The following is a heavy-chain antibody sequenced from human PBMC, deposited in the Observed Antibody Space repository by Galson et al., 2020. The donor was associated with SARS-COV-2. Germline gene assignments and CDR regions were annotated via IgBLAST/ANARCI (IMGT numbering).Heavy chain of an antibody. D-gene: IGHD2-15*01. V-gene: IGHV4-4*07. J-gene: IGHJ6*02. CDR2: VYSSGST. CDR1: GDSITYSY. CDR3: ARGMGLVNGYFHYAMDV. Sequence: ETSETLSLTCTVSGDSITYSYWNWIRQPAGKGLEWIGRVYSSGSTNYNPSLKSRVTMSVDTSKNKFSLKLSSVTAADTAVYYCARGMGLVNGYFHYAMDVWGQGTTVTVS.